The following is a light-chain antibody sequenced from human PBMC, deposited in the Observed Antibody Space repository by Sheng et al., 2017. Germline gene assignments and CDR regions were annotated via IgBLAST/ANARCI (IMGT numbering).Light chain of an antibody. V-gene: IGKV1-8*01. CDR1: QGISSY. Sequence: AIRMTQSPSSFSASTGDIVTITCRASQGISSYLAWYQQKPGKAPKLLIYAASTLQSGVPSRFSGSGSGTDFTLTISCLQSEDFATYYCQQYNSYPWTFGQGTKVEIK. CDR3: QQYNSYPWT. J-gene: IGKJ1*01. CDR2: AAS.